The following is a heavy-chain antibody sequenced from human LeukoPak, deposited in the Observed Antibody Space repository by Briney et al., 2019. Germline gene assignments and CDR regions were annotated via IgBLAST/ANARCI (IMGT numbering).Heavy chain of an antibody. CDR2: INHSGST. Sequence: SETLSLTCAVYGGSFSGYYWSWIRQPPGKGLGWIGEINHSGSTNYNPSLKSRVTISVDTSKNQFSLKLSSVTAADTAVYYCARGLQRKQWLQVVYYGMDVWGQGTTVTVSS. J-gene: IGHJ6*02. D-gene: IGHD6-19*01. V-gene: IGHV4-34*01. CDR1: GGSFSGYY. CDR3: ARGLQRKQWLQVVYYGMDV.